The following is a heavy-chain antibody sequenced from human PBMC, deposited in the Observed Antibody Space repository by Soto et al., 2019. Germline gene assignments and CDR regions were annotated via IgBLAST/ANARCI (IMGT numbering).Heavy chain of an antibody. V-gene: IGHV3-7*01. CDR2: IKEDGSEK. CDR3: VRDTYGDYAY. CDR1: GFTFSTYW. Sequence: EVQLVESGGGLVQPGGSLRLSCAASGFTFSTYWMTWVRQAPGKGLEWVANIKEDGSEKYYVDSVKGRFTISRDNAKNSLFLQMNSLRAEDTAVYYCVRDTYGDYAYWGQGTLVTVSS. D-gene: IGHD4-17*01. J-gene: IGHJ4*02.